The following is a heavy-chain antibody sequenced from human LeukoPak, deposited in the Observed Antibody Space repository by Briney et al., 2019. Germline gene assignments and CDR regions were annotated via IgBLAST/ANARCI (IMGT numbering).Heavy chain of an antibody. CDR3: ARVGYSNRWFFDY. V-gene: IGHV3-53*01. J-gene: IGHJ4*02. Sequence: GGSLRLSCAASVFSVSSYYMVWLRQGPGEGPEGVSVISTSDTTYYADSVKGRFTISRDNSKNTLHLQMNSLRAEDTAVFFCARVGYSNRWFFDYWGQGTLVTVSS. CDR2: ISTSDTT. D-gene: IGHD6-13*01. CDR1: VFSVSSYY.